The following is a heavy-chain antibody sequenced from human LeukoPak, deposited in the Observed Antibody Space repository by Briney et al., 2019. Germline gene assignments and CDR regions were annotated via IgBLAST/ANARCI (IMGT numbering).Heavy chain of an antibody. J-gene: IGHJ6*02. CDR1: GYTFTGYY. D-gene: IGHD4-17*01. CDR3: ARDGDYGDYGMDV. Sequence: ASVKVSCKASGYTFTGYYMHWVQQAPGQGLEWMGWINPNSGGTNYAQKFQGRVTMTRDTSISTAYMELSRLRSDDTAVYYCARDGDYGDYGMDVWGQGTTVTVSS. V-gene: IGHV1-2*02. CDR2: INPNSGGT.